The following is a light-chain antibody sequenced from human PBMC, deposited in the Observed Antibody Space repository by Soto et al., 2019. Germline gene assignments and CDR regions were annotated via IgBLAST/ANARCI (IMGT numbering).Light chain of an antibody. CDR1: TGAVTSGHY. CDR2: DTT. Sequence: QAVVTQEPSLTVSPGGTVTLTCGSSTGAVTSGHYPYWFQQKPGQAPRTLIYDTTNKHSWTPARFSGSLLGGKAALTLSGAQPEDKADYYCLLFYTDIRVFGGGTKLTVL. V-gene: IGLV7-46*01. CDR3: LLFYTDIRV. J-gene: IGLJ2*01.